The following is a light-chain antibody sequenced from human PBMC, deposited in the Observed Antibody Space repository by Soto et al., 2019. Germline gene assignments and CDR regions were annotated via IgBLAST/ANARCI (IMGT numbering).Light chain of an antibody. Sequence: EIVLTQSPGTLSLSPGERATLPCRASQSVKSSYLAWYQHKPGQAPRLLLYGTSSRATGIPDRFSGSGSGTDFTLTISRLEPEDFAVYYCQQYGSSITFGQGTRLEIK. J-gene: IGKJ5*01. CDR3: QQYGSSIT. V-gene: IGKV3-20*01. CDR2: GTS. CDR1: QSVKSSY.